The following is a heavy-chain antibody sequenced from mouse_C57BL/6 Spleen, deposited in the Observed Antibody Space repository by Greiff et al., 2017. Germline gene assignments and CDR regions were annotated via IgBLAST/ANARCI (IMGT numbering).Heavy chain of an antibody. CDR1: GFNIKDYY. J-gene: IGHJ1*03. CDR2: IDPEDGAT. Sequence: EVQLQQSGAELVKPGASVKLSCTASGFNIKDYYMHWVKQRTEQGLEWIGRIDPEDGATKYAPKFQGKATITADTSSNTAYMQLSSLTSEDTAVYYCARRAYYGYYWYFDVWGTGTTVTVSS. V-gene: IGHV14-2*01. D-gene: IGHD2-9*01. CDR3: ARRAYYGYYWYFDV.